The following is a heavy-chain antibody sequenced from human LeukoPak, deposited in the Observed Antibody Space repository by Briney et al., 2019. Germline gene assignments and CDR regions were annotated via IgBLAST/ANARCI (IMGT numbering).Heavy chain of an antibody. J-gene: IGHJ5*02. CDR3: ARQLKYYGSGTPVCWFDP. CDR2: IYYSGST. Sequence: SETLSLTCTVSGGSISSSSYYWGWIRQPPGKGLEWIGSIYYSGSTYYNPSLKSRVTISVDTSKNQFSLKLSSVTAADTAVYYCARQLKYYGSGTPVCWFDPWGQGTLVTVSS. D-gene: IGHD3-10*01. CDR1: GGSISSSSYY. V-gene: IGHV4-39*01.